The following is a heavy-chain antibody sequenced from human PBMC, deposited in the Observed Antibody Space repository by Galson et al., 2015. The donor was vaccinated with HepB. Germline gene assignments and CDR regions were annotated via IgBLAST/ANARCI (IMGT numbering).Heavy chain of an antibody. J-gene: IGHJ4*02. CDR1: GFTFSNSA. D-gene: IGHD2-15*01. CDR2: IYAAPIKT. V-gene: IGHV3-23*01. CDR3: AKNFYKTCSLMYDLIDY. Sequence: SLRLSCAASGFTFSNSAMTWVRQAPGKGLEWVSSIYAAPIKTYYIDSVKGRFTISRDNSKNTLYLQMNSLKAEDTAIYYCAKNFYKTCSLMYDLIDYWGQGT.